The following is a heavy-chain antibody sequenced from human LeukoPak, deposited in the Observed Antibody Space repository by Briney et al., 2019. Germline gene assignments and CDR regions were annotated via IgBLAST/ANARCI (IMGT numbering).Heavy chain of an antibody. Sequence: ASVKVSCKASGYTFTGYFMHWVRQAPGQGLEWMGWINPNSGGTNYAQKFQGRVTMTRYTSISTAYMELSRLTSDDTAVYYCATTRRSNTWGLFDFWGQGTLVTVSS. CDR1: GYTFTGYF. D-gene: IGHD7-27*01. CDR2: INPNSGGT. J-gene: IGHJ4*02. CDR3: ATTRRSNTWGLFDF. V-gene: IGHV1-2*02.